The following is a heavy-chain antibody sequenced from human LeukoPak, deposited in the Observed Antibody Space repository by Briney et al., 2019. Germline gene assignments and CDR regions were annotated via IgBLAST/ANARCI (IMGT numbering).Heavy chain of an antibody. CDR1: GFTFNNFG. Sequence: GGSLRLSCEASGFTFNNFGMHWVRQAPGKGLEWVAFIGYDESKKYYAESVKGRFTISRDDSKNTLYLQMSALKTEDTAVYYCARDRSDHFDYWGQGTLVTVSS. CDR3: ARDRSDHFDY. V-gene: IGHV3-30*02. J-gene: IGHJ4*02. CDR2: IGYDESKK.